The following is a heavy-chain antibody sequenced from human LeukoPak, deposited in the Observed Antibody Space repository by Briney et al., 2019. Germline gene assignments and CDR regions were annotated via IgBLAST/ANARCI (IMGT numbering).Heavy chain of an antibody. V-gene: IGHV3-30*14. J-gene: IGHJ4*02. CDR3: ARGLPAYCGGDCYSYY. Sequence: GGSLRLSCAASGFTFSSYAMHWVRQAPGKGLEWVAVISYDGSNKYYADSVKGRFTISRDSSKNTLYLQMNSLRAEDTAVYYCARGLPAYCGGDCYSYYWGQGTLVTVSS. CDR2: ISYDGSNK. CDR1: GFTFSSYA. D-gene: IGHD2-21*02.